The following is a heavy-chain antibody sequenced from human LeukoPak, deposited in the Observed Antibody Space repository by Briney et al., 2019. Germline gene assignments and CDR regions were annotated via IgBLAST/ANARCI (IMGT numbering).Heavy chain of an antibody. CDR2: IIPIFGTA. V-gene: IGHV1-3*01. CDR1: GYTFTSYA. J-gene: IGHJ4*02. Sequence: ASVKVSCKASGYTFTSYAMHWVRQAPGQRLEWMGGIIPIFGTANYAQNFQGRVTMTRDTSTSTVYMELSSLRSEDTAVYYCARETPHSSGWHYWGQGTLVTVSS. CDR3: ARETPHSSGWHY. D-gene: IGHD6-19*01.